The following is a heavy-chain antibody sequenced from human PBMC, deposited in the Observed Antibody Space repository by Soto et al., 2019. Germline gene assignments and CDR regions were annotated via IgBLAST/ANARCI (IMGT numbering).Heavy chain of an antibody. V-gene: IGHV1-18*01. CDR3: AKNGQTPYYNYGIDV. J-gene: IGHJ6*02. CDR1: GYTFSRYG. Sequence: QGQLVQSGPEAKKPGASVKVSCKASGYTFSRYGISWVRQAPGQGLEWMGWISGYNGETKYAQKVQGRVTMTIDTSTYTAYMELRSLTSDDTAIYYCAKNGQTPYYNYGIDVWGQGTTVTVSS. D-gene: IGHD2-15*01. CDR2: ISGYNGET.